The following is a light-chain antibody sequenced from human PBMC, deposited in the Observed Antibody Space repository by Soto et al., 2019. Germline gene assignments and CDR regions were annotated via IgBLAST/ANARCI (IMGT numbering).Light chain of an antibody. CDR1: SSDVGGYNF. Sequence: SALTQPASVSGSPGQSITISCTGTSSDVGGYNFVSWSQQHPGKAPKLMIYEVSNRPSGVSYRFSGSKSGNTASLTISGLQAEDEVDYYCSSYTSSTTLPYVFGTGTKLTVL. CDR2: EVS. V-gene: IGLV2-14*01. J-gene: IGLJ1*01. CDR3: SSYTSSTTLPYV.